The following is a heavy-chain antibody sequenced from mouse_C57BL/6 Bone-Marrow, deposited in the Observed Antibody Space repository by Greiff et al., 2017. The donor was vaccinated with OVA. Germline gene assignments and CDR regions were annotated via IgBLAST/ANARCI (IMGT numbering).Heavy chain of an antibody. V-gene: IGHV1-55*01. J-gene: IGHJ4*01. CDR3: ARGWLLLYAMDY. D-gene: IGHD2-3*01. Sequence: VKLQQPGAELVKPGASVKMSCKAPGYTFTSYWITWVKQRPGQGLEWIGDIYPGSGSTNYNEKFKSKATLTVDTSSSTAYMQLSSLTSEDSAVYYCARGWLLLYAMDYWGQGTSVTVSS. CDR2: IYPGSGST. CDR1: GYTFTSYW.